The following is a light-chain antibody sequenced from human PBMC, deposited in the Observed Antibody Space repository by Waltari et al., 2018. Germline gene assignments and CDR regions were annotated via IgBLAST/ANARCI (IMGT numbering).Light chain of an antibody. V-gene: IGKV3-11*01. CDR1: QSVSSY. Sequence: EIVLTQSPATLSLSPGERATLSCRASQSVSSYLAWYQQKPGQAPRLRIYAASTRATGIPARLSGSGSGTDFTLTISSLEPEDFAVYYCQQRSNWPRTFGQGTKVEIK. J-gene: IGKJ1*01. CDR2: AAS. CDR3: QQRSNWPRT.